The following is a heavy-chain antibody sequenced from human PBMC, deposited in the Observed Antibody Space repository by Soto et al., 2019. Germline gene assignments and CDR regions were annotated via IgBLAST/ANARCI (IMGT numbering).Heavy chain of an antibody. CDR2: INPNSGGT. J-gene: IGHJ6*02. D-gene: IGHD6-19*01. CDR3: ARAIAVAVDYYGMDV. CDR1: GYTFTGYY. V-gene: IGHV1-2*04. Sequence: QVQLVQSGAEVKKPGASVKVSCKASGYTFTGYYMHWVRQAPVQGLEWMGWINPNSGGTNYAQKFQGWVTMTRDTSISTAYMELSRLRSDDTAVYYCARAIAVAVDYYGMDVWGQGTTVTVSS.